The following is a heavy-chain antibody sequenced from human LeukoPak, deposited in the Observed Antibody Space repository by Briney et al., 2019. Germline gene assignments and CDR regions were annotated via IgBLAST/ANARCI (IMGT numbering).Heavy chain of an antibody. CDR1: GFTFSSYE. Sequence: GGSLRLSCAASGFTFSSYEMNWVRQAPGKGLEWVSYISSSGSTIYYADSVKGRLTISRDNAKNSLYLQMNSLRAEDTAVYYCARASSRGLGQDFDYWGQGTLVTVSS. J-gene: IGHJ4*02. D-gene: IGHD3-10*01. CDR2: ISSSGSTI. V-gene: IGHV3-48*03. CDR3: ARASSRGLGQDFDY.